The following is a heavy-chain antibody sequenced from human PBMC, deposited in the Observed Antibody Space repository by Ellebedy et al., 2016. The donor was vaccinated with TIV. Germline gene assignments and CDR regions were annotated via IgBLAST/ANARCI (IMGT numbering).Heavy chain of an antibody. CDR1: GGSISSSSYY. J-gene: IGHJ6*02. Sequence: SETLSLXXSVSGGSISSSSYYWGWIRQPPGKGPEWIGNIYHSGATFYNPSLKSRVTISVDTSRNQFPLNLSSVTTADTALYYCARIWFGDLFSPEGDVWGQGTTVTVSS. CDR2: IYHSGAT. V-gene: IGHV4-39*01. CDR3: ARIWFGDLFSPEGDV. D-gene: IGHD3-10*01.